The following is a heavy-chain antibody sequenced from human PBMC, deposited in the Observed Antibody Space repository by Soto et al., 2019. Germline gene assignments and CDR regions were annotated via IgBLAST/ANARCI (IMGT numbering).Heavy chain of an antibody. CDR3: ARDGGNYGDYVFDY. CDR1: GFTFSSYD. J-gene: IGHJ4*02. Sequence: EVQLVESGGGLVQPGGSLRLSCAASGFTFSSYDMHWVRQATGKGLEWVSAIGTAGDTYYPGSVKGRFTISRENAKNSLYLQMNSLRAKDTAVYYCARDGGNYGDYVFDYWGQGTLVTVSS. CDR2: IGTAGDT. D-gene: IGHD4-17*01. V-gene: IGHV3-13*01.